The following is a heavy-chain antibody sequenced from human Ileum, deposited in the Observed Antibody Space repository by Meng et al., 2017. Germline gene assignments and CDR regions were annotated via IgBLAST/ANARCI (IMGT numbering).Heavy chain of an antibody. J-gene: IGHJ4*03. Sequence: GESLKISCAASGFTFSSYCMHWVRQAPGKGLVWVSRINRDGSRPNYADSVEGRFSISRDNAKNTLYLQMNSLRAEDTAVYYCARGGFDAYYFDFWGQGTPVTVSS. D-gene: IGHD2/OR15-2a*01. CDR1: GFTFSSYC. CDR2: INRDGSRP. V-gene: IGHV3-74*01. CDR3: ARGGFDAYYFDF.